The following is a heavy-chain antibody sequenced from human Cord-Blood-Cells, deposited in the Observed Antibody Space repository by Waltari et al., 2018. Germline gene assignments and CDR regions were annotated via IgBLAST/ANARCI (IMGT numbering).Heavy chain of an antibody. D-gene: IGHD6-13*01. V-gene: IGHV3-15*01. CDR2: IKSKTDGGTT. CDR1: GFTFSNAW. Sequence: EVQLVESGGGLVKPGGSLRLSCAASGFTFSNAWMSWVRQAPGKGLEWVGRIKSKTDGGTTDYAAPVEGRFTISRDDSKNTLYLQMNSLKTEDTAVYYCTTDRIAAADAFDIWGQGTMVTVSS. J-gene: IGHJ3*02. CDR3: TTDRIAAADAFDI.